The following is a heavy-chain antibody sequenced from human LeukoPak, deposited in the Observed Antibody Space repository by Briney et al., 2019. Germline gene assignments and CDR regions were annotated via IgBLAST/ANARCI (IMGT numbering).Heavy chain of an antibody. D-gene: IGHD2-15*01. CDR2: INAGNGNT. CDR1: GYTFTSYA. V-gene: IGHV1-3*01. J-gene: IGHJ4*02. Sequence: ASVKVSCKASGYTFTSYAMHWVRQAPGQRLEWMGWINAGNGNTKYSQKFQGRVTITRDTSASTAYMELSSLRSEDTALYYCARVPQGLGYFDYWRQGTLVTVSS. CDR3: ARVPQGLGYFDY.